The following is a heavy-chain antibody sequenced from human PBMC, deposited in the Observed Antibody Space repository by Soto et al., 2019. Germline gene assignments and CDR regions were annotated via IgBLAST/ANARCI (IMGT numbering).Heavy chain of an antibody. CDR3: ARAPYYYDGSGLNLY. CDR2: IKQDGSEK. D-gene: IGHD3-22*01. V-gene: IGHV3-7*01. J-gene: IGHJ4*02. CDR1: GFTFSSYW. Sequence: GGSLRLSCAASGFTFSSYWTSWVRQAPGKGLEWVANIKQDGSEKYYVDSVKGRFTISRDNAKNSLYLQMNSLRAEDTAVYYCARAPYYYDGSGLNLYWGQGTLVTVSS.